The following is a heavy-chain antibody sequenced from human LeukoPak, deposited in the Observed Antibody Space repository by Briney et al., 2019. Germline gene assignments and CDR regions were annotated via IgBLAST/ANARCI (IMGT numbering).Heavy chain of an antibody. D-gene: IGHD3-16*01. V-gene: IGHV1-18*04. CDR3: ARAFGAMAKIYGMDV. CDR2: ISAYNGNT. Sequence: ASVTVSCKASGYTFTNYGISWVRQAPGQGGEGMGWISAYNGNTNYAQKLQGRVTITTDTSTSTAYMELRSLGSDDTAVYYCARAFGAMAKIYGMDVWGKGTTVTVSS. J-gene: IGHJ6*04. CDR1: GYTFTNYG.